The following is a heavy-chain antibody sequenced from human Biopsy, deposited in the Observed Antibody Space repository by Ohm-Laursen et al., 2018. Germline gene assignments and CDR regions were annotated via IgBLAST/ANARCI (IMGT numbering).Heavy chain of an antibody. CDR3: STMATF. CDR1: GFPFSKAW. D-gene: IGHD3-16*01. J-gene: IGHJ4*02. V-gene: IGHV3-15*01. Sequence: SLRLSCSASGFPFSKAWMNWVRQAPGKGLEWVGRIKSESDGGTTDYAGPVTGRFTISRDDSKNKLYVQMNSLKTEDTAVYYCSTMATFWGQGTLVTVSS. CDR2: IKSESDGGTT.